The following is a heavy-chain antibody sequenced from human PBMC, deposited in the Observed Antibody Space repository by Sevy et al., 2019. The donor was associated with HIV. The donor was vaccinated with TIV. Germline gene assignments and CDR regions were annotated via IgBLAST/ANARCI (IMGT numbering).Heavy chain of an antibody. Sequence: SETLSLTCAVSGDSINSNNWWNWVRQPPGKGLEWIGEISHNGSATYNPSLKSRVTISVDKSKNQFSLKLSSVTAADTAVYYCARVLRGLLYFGGLLIDGKNWFDPWGQGTLVTVSS. CDR1: GDSINSNNW. J-gene: IGHJ5*02. CDR3: ARVLRGLLYFGGLLIDGKNWFDP. D-gene: IGHD3-10*01. CDR2: ISHNGSA. V-gene: IGHV4-4*02.